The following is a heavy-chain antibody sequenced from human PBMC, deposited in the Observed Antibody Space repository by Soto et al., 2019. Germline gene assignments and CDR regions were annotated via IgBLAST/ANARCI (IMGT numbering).Heavy chain of an antibody. CDR2: ISASGGST. Sequence: PGGSLRLSCAASGFTFSSYAMHWVRQAPGKGLEWVSSISASGGSTYYADSVKGRFTISRDNSKNTLYVQMNSLRAEDTAVYYCAKGNSGWTRFDPWGQGTLVTVSS. CDR1: GFTFSSYA. D-gene: IGHD6-19*01. CDR3: AKGNSGWTRFDP. J-gene: IGHJ5*02. V-gene: IGHV3-23*01.